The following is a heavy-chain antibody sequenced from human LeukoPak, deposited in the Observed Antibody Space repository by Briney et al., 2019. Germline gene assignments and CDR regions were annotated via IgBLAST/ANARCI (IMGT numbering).Heavy chain of an antibody. V-gene: IGHV3-74*01. D-gene: IGHD1-7*01. Sequence: GGSLRLSCAASGFTFSSYWMHWVRQAPGKGLVWVSRINSDGSSTSYADSVKGRFTISRDNAKNTLYLQMNSLRAEDTAVYYCARAHVLSELELRPQDYWGQGTLVTVSS. CDR3: ARAHVLSELELRPQDY. CDR1: GFTFSSYW. J-gene: IGHJ4*02. CDR2: INSDGSST.